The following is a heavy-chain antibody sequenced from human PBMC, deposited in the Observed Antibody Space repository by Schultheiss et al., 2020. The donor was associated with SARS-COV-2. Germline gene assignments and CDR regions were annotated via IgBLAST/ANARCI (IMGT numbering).Heavy chain of an antibody. Sequence: SQTLSLTCTVSGGSISSGGYYWSWIRQHPGKGLEWIGYIYYSGSTNYNPSLKSRVTISVDTSKNQFSLKLSSVTAADTAVYYCAREHRSSGKLNYGMDVWGQGTTVTVSS. D-gene: IGHD3-10*01. J-gene: IGHJ6*02. CDR1: GGSISSGGYY. CDR3: AREHRSSGKLNYGMDV. V-gene: IGHV4-61*08. CDR2: IYYSGST.